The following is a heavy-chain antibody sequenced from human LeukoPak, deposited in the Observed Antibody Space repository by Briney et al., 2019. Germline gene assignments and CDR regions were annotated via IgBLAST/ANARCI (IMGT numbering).Heavy chain of an antibody. CDR1: GYTFTNYG. J-gene: IGHJ3*02. D-gene: IGHD3-10*01. CDR2: ISVHNNNT. Sequence: ASVKVSCKASGYTFTNYGLSWVRQAPGQGPEWMGWISVHNNNTNYAQRVQGRVSMTADTSTSTAYMELRSLRSDDTAVYYCARNRPFTINAFDIWGQGTMVTVSS. V-gene: IGHV1-18*01. CDR3: ARNRPFTINAFDI.